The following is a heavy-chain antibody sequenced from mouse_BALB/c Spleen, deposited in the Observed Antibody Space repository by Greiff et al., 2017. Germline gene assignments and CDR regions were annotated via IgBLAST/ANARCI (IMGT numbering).Heavy chain of an antibody. CDR1: GFSFTSYG. CDR2: IWSGGST. V-gene: IGHV2-2*02. J-gene: IGHJ3*01. Sequence: VKVVESGPGLVQPSQSLSITCTVSGFSFTSYGVHWVRQSPGKGLEWMGVIWSGGSTDYNAAFISRLSISKDNSKSEVFFKMNSLQANDTAIYYCGRMGGYYLVLDYWGQGTLVTVSA. D-gene: IGHD2-3*01. CDR3: GRMGGYYLVLDY.